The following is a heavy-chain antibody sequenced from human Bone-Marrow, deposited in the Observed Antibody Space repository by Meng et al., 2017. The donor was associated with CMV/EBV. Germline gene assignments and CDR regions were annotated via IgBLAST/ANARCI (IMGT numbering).Heavy chain of an antibody. CDR3: SKNGGWLIEH. D-gene: IGHD3-16*01. J-gene: IGHJ1*01. CDR2: MNQDGSHK. V-gene: IGHV3-7*01. Sequence: GESLKISCVASGFTSRTYWMSWVRQAPGKGLEWVANMNQDGSHKYYVDSVKGRFTISADNAKNSLYLQMNSLRAEDTAVYYCSKNGGWLIEHWGQGTRVTVSS. CDR1: GFTSRTYW.